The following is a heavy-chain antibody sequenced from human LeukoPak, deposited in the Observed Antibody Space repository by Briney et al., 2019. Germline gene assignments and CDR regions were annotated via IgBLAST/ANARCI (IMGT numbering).Heavy chain of an antibody. Sequence: PGGSLRLSCAASGFTFSSYAMSWVRQAPGKGLEWVSAISGSGGSTYYADSVKGRFTISRDNSKNTLYLQMNSLRAEDTAVYYWAKDLRIVVVVAATTGPNYDYWGQGTLVTVSS. CDR3: AKDLRIVVVVAATTGPNYDY. CDR2: ISGSGGST. V-gene: IGHV3-23*01. D-gene: IGHD2-15*01. CDR1: GFTFSSYA. J-gene: IGHJ4*02.